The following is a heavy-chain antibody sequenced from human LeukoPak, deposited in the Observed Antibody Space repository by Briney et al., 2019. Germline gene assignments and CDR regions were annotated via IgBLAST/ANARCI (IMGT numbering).Heavy chain of an antibody. V-gene: IGHV3-48*04. Sequence: QPGGSLRLSCVASGFTFRSYNMNWVRQAPGKGLEWVSHISSSSSTIYYADSVKGRFTISRDNANKSLYLQVNSLRGEDTAVYYCAQVDVNTACFDYWGQGTLVSVSS. CDR3: AQVDVNTACFDY. D-gene: IGHD5-18*01. J-gene: IGHJ4*02. CDR2: ISSSSSTI. CDR1: GFTFRSYN.